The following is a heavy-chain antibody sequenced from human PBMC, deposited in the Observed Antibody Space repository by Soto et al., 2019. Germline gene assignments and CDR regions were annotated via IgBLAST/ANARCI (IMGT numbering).Heavy chain of an antibody. CDR2: INHSGST. V-gene: IGHV4-34*01. Sequence: SETLSLTYAVYGGSFSGYYWSWIRQPPGKGLEWIGEINHSGSTNYNPSLKSRVTISVDTSKNQFSLKMRSVTAADTAVYYCAREGVTPSYYYYYGMDVWGQGTTVTVS. CDR3: AREGVTPSYYYYYGMDV. D-gene: IGHD5-18*01. CDR1: GGSFSGYY. J-gene: IGHJ6*02.